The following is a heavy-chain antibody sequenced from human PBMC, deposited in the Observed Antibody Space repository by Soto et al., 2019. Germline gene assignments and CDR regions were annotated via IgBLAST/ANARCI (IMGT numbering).Heavy chain of an antibody. D-gene: IGHD2-2*01. Sequence: ASVKVSCKASGYTFTSYYIHWVRQAPGQGLEWMGIINPSGGSTSYAQKFQGRVTMTRDTSTSTVYMELSSLRSEDTAVYYCARDSGNEGYCSSTSCYEFDYWGQGTLVTVSS. CDR2: INPSGGST. V-gene: IGHV1-46*01. CDR1: GYTFTSYY. J-gene: IGHJ4*02. CDR3: ARDSGNEGYCSSTSCYEFDY.